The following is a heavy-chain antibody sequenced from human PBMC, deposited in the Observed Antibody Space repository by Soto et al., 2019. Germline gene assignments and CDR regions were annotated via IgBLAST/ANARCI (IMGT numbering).Heavy chain of an antibody. D-gene: IGHD2-8*01. V-gene: IGHV2-70*01. CDR2: IDWDDDT. J-gene: IGHJ3*02. CDR3: ARIRMAVGAFDI. Sequence: GPTLVNPTPTLTLTCTFSGFSLSTSGMWVSWIRQPPGKALEWLTLIDWDDDTYYSTSLKTRLTISKDTSKNPVVLTMTNMDPVDTATYYCARIRMAVGAFDIWGQGTMVTVSS. CDR1: GFSLSTSGMW.